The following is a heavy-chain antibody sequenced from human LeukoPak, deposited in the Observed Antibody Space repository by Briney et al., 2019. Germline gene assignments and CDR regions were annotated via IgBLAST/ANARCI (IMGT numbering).Heavy chain of an antibody. CDR3: ARVSYYGSAGYSKYYFDN. J-gene: IGHJ4*02. Sequence: SETLSLTCTVSGGSITTGGHYWRWIRQHPGKGLEWIGYMYHSGSTYYNPSLKSRVTISVGTSKNQFSLKLTSVTAADTAVYYCARVSYYGSAGYSKYYFDNWGQGTLVTVSS. CDR2: MYHSGST. D-gene: IGHD3-22*01. CDR1: GGSITTGGHY. V-gene: IGHV4-31*03.